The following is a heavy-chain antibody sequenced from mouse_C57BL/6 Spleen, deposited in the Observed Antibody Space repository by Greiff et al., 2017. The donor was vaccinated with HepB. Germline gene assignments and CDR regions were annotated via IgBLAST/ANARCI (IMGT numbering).Heavy chain of an antibody. CDR2: IYPGDGDT. J-gene: IGHJ3*01. CDR1: GYAFSSSW. Sequence: QVHVKQSGPELVKPGASVKISCKASGYAFSSSWMNWVKQRPGKGLEWIGRIYPGDGDTNYNGKFKGKATLTADKSSSTAYMQLSSLTSEDSAVYFCAGPIYYYGSSYEFAYWGQGTLVTVSA. CDR3: AGPIYYYGSSYEFAY. V-gene: IGHV1-82*01. D-gene: IGHD1-1*01.